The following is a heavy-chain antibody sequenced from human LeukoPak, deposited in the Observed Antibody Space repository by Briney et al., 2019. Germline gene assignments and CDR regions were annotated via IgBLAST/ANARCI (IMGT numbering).Heavy chain of an antibody. Sequence: PGRSLRLSCAASGFTFSSYGMHWVRRAPGKGLEWVAVIWYDGSNKYYADSVKGRFTISRDNSKNTLYLQMNSLRAEDTAVYYCARDQRGQWLVPGWNYYYGMDVWGRGTTVTVSS. CDR3: ARDQRGQWLVPGWNYYYGMDV. J-gene: IGHJ6*02. D-gene: IGHD6-19*01. CDR2: IWYDGSNK. V-gene: IGHV3-33*01. CDR1: GFTFSSYG.